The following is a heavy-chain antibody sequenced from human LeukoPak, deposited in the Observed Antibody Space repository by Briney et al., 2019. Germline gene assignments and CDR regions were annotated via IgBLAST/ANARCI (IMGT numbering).Heavy chain of an antibody. CDR1: GASMNNGHYF. D-gene: IGHD5-24*01. CDR2: IYTSGST. J-gene: IGHJ4*02. CDR3: ARVEMSTFDL. V-gene: IGHV4-61*02. Sequence: SETLSLTCTLSGASMNNGHYFWSWVRQPAGKGLEWIGRIYTSGSTKYSPSLQSRVTISIDTSKNQFSLKLTSVTAADTAVYFCARVEMSTFDLWGQGTLVTVSS.